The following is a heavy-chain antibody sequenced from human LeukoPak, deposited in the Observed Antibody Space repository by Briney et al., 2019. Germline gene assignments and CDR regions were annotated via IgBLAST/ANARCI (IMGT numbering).Heavy chain of an antibody. CDR1: GFTFRSYA. Sequence: GGSLRLSCAASGFTFRSYAMHWVRQAPGKGLEWVAVISYDGSNKYYADSVKGRFTISRDNSKNTLYLQMNSLRAEDTAVYYCARVAGGYCSTWGQGALVTVSS. V-gene: IGHV3-30*04. D-gene: IGHD2-2*01. CDR3: ARVAGGYCST. J-gene: IGHJ5*02. CDR2: ISYDGSNK.